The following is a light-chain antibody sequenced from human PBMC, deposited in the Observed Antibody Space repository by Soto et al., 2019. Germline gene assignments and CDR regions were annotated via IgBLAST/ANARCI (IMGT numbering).Light chain of an antibody. J-gene: IGLJ1*01. CDR1: SSDVGGYNY. CDR2: EVS. V-gene: IGLV2-8*01. Sequence: QSALTQRPSASGSPGQSVTISCTGTSSDVGGYNYVSWYQQHPGKAPKLMIYEVSKRPSGVPDRFSGSKSGNTASLTVSGLQAEDEADYYCSSYAGSNLYVFGTGTKVTVL. CDR3: SSYAGSNLYV.